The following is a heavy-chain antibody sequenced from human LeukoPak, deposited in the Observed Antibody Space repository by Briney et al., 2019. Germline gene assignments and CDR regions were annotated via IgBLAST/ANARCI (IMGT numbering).Heavy chain of an antibody. CDR2: ISGSGSSI. CDR3: ARDHNYAFDN. Sequence: GGSLRLSCAASGFTFSDYYMSWIRQAPGKGLEWVSYISGSGSSIYYAASVKGRFTISGDNAKNSLYLQMNSLRVEDTAVYYCARDHNYAFDNWGQGTLVTVSS. V-gene: IGHV3-11*04. CDR1: GFTFSDYY. D-gene: IGHD1-1*01. J-gene: IGHJ4*02.